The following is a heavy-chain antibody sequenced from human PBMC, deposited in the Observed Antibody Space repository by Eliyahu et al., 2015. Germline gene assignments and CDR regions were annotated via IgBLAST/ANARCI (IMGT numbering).Heavy chain of an antibody. D-gene: IGHD1/OR15-1a*01. CDR1: GXTFSTYG. J-gene: IGHJ4*02. V-gene: IGHV3-48*04. Sequence: EVXLVESGGGLVQPGGSLRLXCAAXGXTFSTYGLNXVRQAPGKGLEWISYITTTSAMYYADSVKGRFTISRDNAKNSLYLQMNSLRGEDTAIYYCARDRENNWGQGTLVTVSS. CDR3: ARDRENN. CDR2: ITTTSAM.